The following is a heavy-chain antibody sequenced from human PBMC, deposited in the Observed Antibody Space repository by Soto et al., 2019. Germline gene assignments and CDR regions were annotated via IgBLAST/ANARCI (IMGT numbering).Heavy chain of an antibody. V-gene: IGHV1-18*01. Sequence: ASVKVSCKASGYTFTTYGITWVRQAPGQGLEWMGWISPYSGNTNYAQNLQGRVTMTTDTSTSTAYMGLRSLGSDDTAMYYCARVADYYDSSGYPSGPVDYWGQGTLVTVPS. J-gene: IGHJ4*02. CDR2: ISPYSGNT. CDR1: GYTFTTYG. CDR3: ARVADYYDSSGYPSGPVDY. D-gene: IGHD3-22*01.